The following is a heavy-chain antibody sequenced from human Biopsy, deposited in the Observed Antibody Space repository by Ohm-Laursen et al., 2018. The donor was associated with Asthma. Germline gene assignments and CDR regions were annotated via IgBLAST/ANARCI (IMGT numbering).Heavy chain of an antibody. CDR2: INFFFGTT. CDR3: ARKAGSCISRTCYSLDF. D-gene: IGHD2-2*01. V-gene: IGHV1-69*01. J-gene: IGHJ4*02. CDR1: GGTFNTYV. Sequence: SSVKVSCKSLGGTFNTYVIGWVRQAPGQGLEWMGGINFFFGTTTYTQKFQDRVTITADDSTSTVYMELSSLRSEDTAVYYCARKAGSCISRTCYSLDFWGQGTLVTVSS.